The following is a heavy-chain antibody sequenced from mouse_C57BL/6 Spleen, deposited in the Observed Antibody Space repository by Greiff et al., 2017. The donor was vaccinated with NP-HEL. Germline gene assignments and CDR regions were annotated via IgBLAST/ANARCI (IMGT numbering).Heavy chain of an antibody. J-gene: IGHJ1*03. CDR3: ARHYYGSSPYWYFDV. Sequence: VQLQQPGAELVKPGASVKLSCKASGYTFTSYWMHWVKQRPGRGLEWIGRIDPNSGGTKYNAKFKSKATLTVDKPSSTAYMQLSSLPSEDSAVYYCARHYYGSSPYWYFDVWGTGTTVTVSS. CDR1: GYTFTSYW. V-gene: IGHV1-72*01. D-gene: IGHD1-1*01. CDR2: IDPNSGGT.